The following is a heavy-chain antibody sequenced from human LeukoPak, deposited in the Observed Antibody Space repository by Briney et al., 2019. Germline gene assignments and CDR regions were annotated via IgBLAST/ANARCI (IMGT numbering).Heavy chain of an antibody. V-gene: IGHV3-53*01. Sequence: GGSLRLSCATSGFTVSANYMTWVRQAPGKGLEWVSVIYSAGSTYHADSVKGRFTVSRDNAKDSLYLQMSSLRVEDTAVYYCARGRTYFDYWGQGTLVTVSS. CDR2: IYSAGST. D-gene: IGHD3/OR15-3a*01. CDR1: GFTVSANY. CDR3: ARGRTYFDY. J-gene: IGHJ4*02.